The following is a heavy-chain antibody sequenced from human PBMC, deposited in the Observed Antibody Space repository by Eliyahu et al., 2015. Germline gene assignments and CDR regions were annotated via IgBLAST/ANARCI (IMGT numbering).Heavy chain of an antibody. CDR3: AGEGGYDHFDY. CDR2: INHSGST. CDR1: GGSFSGYY. D-gene: IGHD5-12*01. J-gene: IGHJ4*02. V-gene: IGHV4-34*01. Sequence: QVQLQQWGAGLLKPSETLSLTCAVYGGSFSGYYWXWIRQPPGKGLEWIGEINHSGSTNYNPSLKSRVTISVDTSKNQFSLKLSSVTAADTAVYYCAGEGGYDHFDYWGQGTLVTVSS.